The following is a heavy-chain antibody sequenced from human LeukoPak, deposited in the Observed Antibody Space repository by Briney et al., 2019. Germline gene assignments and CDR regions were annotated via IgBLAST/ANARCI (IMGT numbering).Heavy chain of an antibody. D-gene: IGHD3-9*01. V-gene: IGHV4-39*01. CDR2: IYYSGST. CDR1: GGSISSSSYY. J-gene: IGHJ4*02. CDR3: ASGGYDILAFDY. Sequence: SETLSLTCTVSGGSISSSSYYWGWIRQPPGKGREWIGSIYYSGSTYYNPSLKSRVTISVDTSKNQFSLKLSPVTAADTAVYYCASGGYDILAFDYWGQGTLVTVSS.